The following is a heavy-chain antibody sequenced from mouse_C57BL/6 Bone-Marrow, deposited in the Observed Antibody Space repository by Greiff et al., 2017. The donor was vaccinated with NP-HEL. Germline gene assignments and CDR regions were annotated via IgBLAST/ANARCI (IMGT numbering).Heavy chain of an antibody. V-gene: IGHV1-4*01. D-gene: IGHD6-1*01. CDR2: INPSSGYT. Sequence: VQGVESGAELARPGASVKMSCKASGYTFTSYTMHWVKQRPGQGLEWIGYINPSSGYTKYNQKFKDKATLTADKSSSTAYMQLSSLTSEDSAVYYCARSLFYAMDYWGQGTSVTVSS. J-gene: IGHJ4*01. CDR3: ARSLFYAMDY. CDR1: GYTFTSYT.